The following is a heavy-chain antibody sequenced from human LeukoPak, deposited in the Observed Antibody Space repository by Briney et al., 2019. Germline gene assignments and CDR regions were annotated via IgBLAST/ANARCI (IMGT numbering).Heavy chain of an antibody. Sequence: GGSLRLSCAASGFTFTNYGMSWVRQAPGKGLEWVSTISESGGSTYYADSVKGRFTVSRHNPRDTLYLQMNSLRVDDTAVYYCAKSRSGWYLFDYWGRGNLVTVSS. CDR1: GFTFTNYG. J-gene: IGHJ4*02. D-gene: IGHD6-19*01. CDR3: AKSRSGWYLFDY. CDR2: ISESGGST. V-gene: IGHV3-23*01.